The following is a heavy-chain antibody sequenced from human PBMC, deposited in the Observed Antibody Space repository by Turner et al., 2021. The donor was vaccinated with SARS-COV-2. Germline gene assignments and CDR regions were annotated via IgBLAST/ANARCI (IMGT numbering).Heavy chain of an antibody. V-gene: IGHV1-24*01. CDR3: ATGVAVAGTPSEYYYYYGMDV. CDR1: GYRLTELS. Sequence: QVQLVQSGAEVKKPGASVKVSCKVSGYRLTELSMHWVRQAPGKGLEWMGGFDPEDGETIDAQKFQGRVTMTEDTSTDTAYMELSSLRSEDTAVYYCATGVAVAGTPSEYYYYYGMDVWGQGTTVTVSS. J-gene: IGHJ6*02. CDR2: FDPEDGET. D-gene: IGHD6-19*01.